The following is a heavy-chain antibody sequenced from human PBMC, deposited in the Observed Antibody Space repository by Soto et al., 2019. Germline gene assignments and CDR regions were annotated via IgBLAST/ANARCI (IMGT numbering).Heavy chain of an antibody. J-gene: IGHJ4*02. CDR1: GYTFTSYG. CDR3: ASGQSMEYGDHYDY. Sequence: ASVKVSCKASGYTFTSYGISWVRQAPGQGLEWMGWISAYNGNTNYAQKLQGRVTMTTDTSTSTAYMELRSLRYDDTHVYYCASGQSMEYGDHYDYWGQGTLVTVSS. V-gene: IGHV1-18*04. D-gene: IGHD4-17*01. CDR2: ISAYNGNT.